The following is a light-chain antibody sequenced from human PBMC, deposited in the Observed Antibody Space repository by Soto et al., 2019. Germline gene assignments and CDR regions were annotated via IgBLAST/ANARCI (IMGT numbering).Light chain of an antibody. Sequence: QAVVTQEPSLTVSPGGTVTLTCASSTGAVTSGYYPNWFQQKPGQAPRALIYSTSYKHSWTPARFSGSLLGGKAALTLSGVQPEDEAEYYCLLYSGGAQLVFGGGTKLTVL. CDR1: TGAVTSGYY. V-gene: IGLV7-43*01. CDR3: LLYSGGAQLV. J-gene: IGLJ2*01. CDR2: STS.